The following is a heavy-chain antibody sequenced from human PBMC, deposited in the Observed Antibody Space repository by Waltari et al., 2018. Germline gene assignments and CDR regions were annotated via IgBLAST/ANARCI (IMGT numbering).Heavy chain of an antibody. J-gene: IGHJ6*02. CDR3: ARDRAVAGIGGDSGMDV. CDR2: ISSSSGTI. V-gene: IGHV3-48*01. CDR1: GFTFSSYS. D-gene: IGHD6-19*01. Sequence: EVQLVESGGGLVQPGGSLRLSCAASGFTFSSYSMNWVRQAPGQGLEWGSYISSSSGTISYADSGKGRFTISRDNGKNSLYLQMNSLRAEDTAVYYCARDRAVAGIGGDSGMDVWGQGTTVTVSS.